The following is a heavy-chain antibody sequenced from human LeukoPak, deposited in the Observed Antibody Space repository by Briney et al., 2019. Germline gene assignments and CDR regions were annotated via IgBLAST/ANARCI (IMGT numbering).Heavy chain of an antibody. D-gene: IGHD3-22*01. CDR3: AKDLHAFYDSSGYFDY. CDR2: IKSKTDGGTT. Sequence: AGGSLRLSCAASGFTFSNAWMSWVRQPPGKGREWVGCIKSKTDGGTTDYAAPEKGRFTISRDDSKNTLYLQMNSLKTEDTAVYYCAKDLHAFYDSSGYFDYWGQGTLVTVSS. V-gene: IGHV3-15*01. J-gene: IGHJ4*02. CDR1: GFTFSNAW.